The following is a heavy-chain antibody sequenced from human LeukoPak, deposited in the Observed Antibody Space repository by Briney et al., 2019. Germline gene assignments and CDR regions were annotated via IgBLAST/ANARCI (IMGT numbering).Heavy chain of an antibody. CDR2: ISGSGGST. J-gene: IGHJ6*03. CDR1: GFTFSSYA. Sequence: GGSLRLSCAASGFTFSSYAMSWVRQTPGKGLEWVSVISGSGGSTHYADSVKGRFTISRDNSKNTLYLQMNNLRAEDTAVYYCAKLGINYYYMDVWGKGTTVTISS. D-gene: IGHD7-27*01. CDR3: AKLGINYYYMDV. V-gene: IGHV3-23*01.